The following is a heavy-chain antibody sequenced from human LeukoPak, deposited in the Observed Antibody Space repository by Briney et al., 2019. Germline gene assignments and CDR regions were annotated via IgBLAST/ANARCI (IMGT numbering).Heavy chain of an antibody. CDR1: GFTFSSCW. CDR2: IKQDGSEK. V-gene: IGHV3-7*01. J-gene: IGHJ6*02. Sequence: GGSLRLSCAASGFTFSSCWMSWVRQAPGKGLEWVANIKQDGSEKYYVDSVKGRFTISRDNAKNSLYLQMNSLRAEDTAVYYCARDDDFWSGYRRYYYGMDVWGQGTTVTVSS. D-gene: IGHD3-3*01. CDR3: ARDDDFWSGYRRYYYGMDV.